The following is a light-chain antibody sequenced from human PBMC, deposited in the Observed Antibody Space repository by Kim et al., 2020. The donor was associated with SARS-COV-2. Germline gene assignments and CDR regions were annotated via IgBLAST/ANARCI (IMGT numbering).Light chain of an antibody. Sequence: SASVGDRVTITCRASQDITNYLAWYQQRPGKAPKLLIYAASILESGVPSRFSGSGSGTDFTLTISSLQPEDFATYYCQHFDSYPYTFGQGTKLEIK. CDR2: AAS. CDR1: QDITNY. V-gene: IGKV1-9*01. J-gene: IGKJ2*01. CDR3: QHFDSYPYT.